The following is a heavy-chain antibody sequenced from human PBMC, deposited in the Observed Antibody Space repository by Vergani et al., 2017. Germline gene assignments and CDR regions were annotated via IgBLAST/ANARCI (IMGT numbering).Heavy chain of an antibody. CDR3: ARNYYDSSGYYYPPAAFDI. CDR2: IIPIFGTA. V-gene: IGHV1-69*01. J-gene: IGHJ3*02. CDR1: GGTFSSYA. Sequence: QVKLVQSGAEVKKPGSSVKVSCKASGGTFSSYAISWVRQAPGQGLEWMGGIIPIFGTANYAQKFQGRVTITADESKVTAYMELSSLRSEDTAVYYCARNYYDSSGYYYPPAAFDIWGQGTMVTVSS. D-gene: IGHD3-22*01.